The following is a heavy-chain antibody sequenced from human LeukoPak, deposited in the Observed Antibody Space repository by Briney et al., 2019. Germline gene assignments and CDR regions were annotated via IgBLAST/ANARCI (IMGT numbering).Heavy chain of an antibody. D-gene: IGHD6-13*01. CDR2: TNSDGSIT. CDR1: EFTFSNYW. CDR3: ARERAAADESLDY. V-gene: IGHV3-74*01. Sequence: QPGGSLRLSCAASEFTFSNYWMHWVRQAPGKGLVWVSRTNSDGSITSYADSVKGRFTISRDNAKNTLYLQMNSLRAEDTAVYYCARERAAADESLDYWGQGTLVTVSS. J-gene: IGHJ4*02.